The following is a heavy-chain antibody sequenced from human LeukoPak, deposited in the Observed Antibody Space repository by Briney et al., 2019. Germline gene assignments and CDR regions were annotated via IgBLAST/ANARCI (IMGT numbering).Heavy chain of an antibody. CDR3: ARDGGDGYNFYY. CDR1: GYTFSGYY. D-gene: IGHD5-24*01. V-gene: IGHV1-2*02. Sequence: ASVKVSCKASGYTFSGYYMHWLRQAAGQGLEWMGWINPNGGVTNYAQKFQGRVTMTRDTSISTAYMELSRLRSDDTAVYYCARDGGDGYNFYYWGQGTLVTVSS. CDR2: INPNGGVT. J-gene: IGHJ4*02.